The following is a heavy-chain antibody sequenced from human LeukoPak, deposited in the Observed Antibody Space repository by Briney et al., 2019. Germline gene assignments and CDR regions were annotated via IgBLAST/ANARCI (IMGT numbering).Heavy chain of an antibody. D-gene: IGHD3-22*01. V-gene: IGHV4-38-2*02. Sequence: SETLSLTCIVSGYSISTDYYWGWIRQPPGKGLEWIGSIYHSGSTYYNPSLKSRVTISVDTSKNQFSLKLSSVTAADTAVYYCARATYYYDSSGYWTLEFDFDIWGQGTMVTVSS. CDR3: ARATYYYDSSGYWTLEFDFDI. CDR1: GYSISTDYY. J-gene: IGHJ3*02. CDR2: IYHSGST.